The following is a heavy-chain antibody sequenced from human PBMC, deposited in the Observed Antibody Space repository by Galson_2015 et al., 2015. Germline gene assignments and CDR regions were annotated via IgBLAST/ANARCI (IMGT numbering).Heavy chain of an antibody. CDR3: ARGSKWLGAFDY. D-gene: IGHD6-19*01. Sequence: ETLSLTCAVYGGSFSGYYWSWIRQPPGKGLEWIGEINHSGSTNYNPSLKSRVTISVDTSKNQFSLKLSSVTAADTAVYYYARGSKWLGAFDYWGQGTLVTVSS. CDR2: INHSGST. J-gene: IGHJ4*02. V-gene: IGHV4-34*01. CDR1: GGSFSGYY.